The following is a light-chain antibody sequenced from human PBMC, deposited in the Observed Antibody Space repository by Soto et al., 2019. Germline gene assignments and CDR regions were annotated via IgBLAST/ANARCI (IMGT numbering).Light chain of an antibody. V-gene: IGLV2-11*01. CDR1: SSDVGGYNH. CDR2: DVT. J-gene: IGLJ1*01. Sequence: LAQPRSVSGSPGQSVTISCTGTSSDVGGYNHVSWYQQHPGKAPKIMIYDVTKRPSGVPDRFSGSKSGNTASLTISGLQAEDEADYYCCSYAGSYTFYVFGTGTKVTVL. CDR3: CSYAGSYTFYV.